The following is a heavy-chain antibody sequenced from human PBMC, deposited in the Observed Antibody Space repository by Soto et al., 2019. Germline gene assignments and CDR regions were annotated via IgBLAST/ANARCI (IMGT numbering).Heavy chain of an antibody. D-gene: IGHD3-10*01. CDR2: IYYSGNT. Sequence: PSETLSLTCTVSGGSISSGDYYWSWIRQPPGKGLEWIGYIYYSGNTYYNPSLKSRLIISIDTSKNQFSLKVGSVTAADTAMYFCARAERFPRSWFDTWGQGTQVTVSS. V-gene: IGHV4-30-4*01. J-gene: IGHJ5*02. CDR1: GGSISSGDYY. CDR3: ARAERFPRSWFDT.